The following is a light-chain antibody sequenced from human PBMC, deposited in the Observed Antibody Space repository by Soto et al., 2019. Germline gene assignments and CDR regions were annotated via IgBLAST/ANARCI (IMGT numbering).Light chain of an antibody. Sequence: EVVMTQSPATLSVSPGERATLSCRASQNISSDLAWYQRKPGQAPRLLIYTASTRATGVPARFGGSGSGTEFTLIIARLQSEDSAVYYCQQYNNWPPYTFGQGTKLEIK. CDR3: QQYNNWPPYT. J-gene: IGKJ2*01. CDR2: TAS. CDR1: QNISSD. V-gene: IGKV3-15*01.